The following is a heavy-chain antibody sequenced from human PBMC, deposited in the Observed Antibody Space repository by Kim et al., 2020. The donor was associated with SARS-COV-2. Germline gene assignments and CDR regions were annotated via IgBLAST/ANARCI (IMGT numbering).Heavy chain of an antibody. V-gene: IGHV2-70*11. CDR3: ARIRCSFRSSSCQAAYFDY. Sequence: SGPTLVNPTQTLTLTCTFSGFSLSTSGMCVSWVRQPPGKALEWLARIDWDDDRYYSTSLKTRLTISKDTSKNQVVLTMTNMDPVDTASYYCARIRCSFRSSSCQAAYFDYWGQGTLVTVSS. D-gene: IGHD2-2*01. CDR2: IDWDDDR. CDR1: GFSLSTSGMC. J-gene: IGHJ4*02.